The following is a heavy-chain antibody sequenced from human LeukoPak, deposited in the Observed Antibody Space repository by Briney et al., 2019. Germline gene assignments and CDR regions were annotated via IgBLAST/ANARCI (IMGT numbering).Heavy chain of an antibody. Sequence: GGSLRLSCAASGFTFSSYAMTWVRQAPGKGLGWVSAITGDGANTYYADSVKGRFTISRDSSKNTLYLQMNSLRAEDTALYYCAKLIPTVDCSRTSCYGFDYWGQGTLVTVSS. J-gene: IGHJ4*02. CDR2: ITGDGANT. CDR1: GFTFSSYA. CDR3: AKLIPTVDCSRTSCYGFDY. V-gene: IGHV3-23*01. D-gene: IGHD2-2*01.